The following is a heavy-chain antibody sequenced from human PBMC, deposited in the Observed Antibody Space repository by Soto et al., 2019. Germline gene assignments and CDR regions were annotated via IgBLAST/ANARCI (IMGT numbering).Heavy chain of an antibody. Sequence: GGSLRLSCAASGFTFSSYAMSWVRQAPGKGLEWVSYISSSGLTIYYADSVKGRVTISRNTLYLQMNSLRVDDTAVYYCVKQNRQGWRLYDYWGQGTLVTVSS. CDR1: GFTFSSYA. CDR2: ISSSGLTI. CDR3: VKQNRQGWRLYDY. V-gene: IGHV3-23*01. J-gene: IGHJ4*02. D-gene: IGHD2-15*01.